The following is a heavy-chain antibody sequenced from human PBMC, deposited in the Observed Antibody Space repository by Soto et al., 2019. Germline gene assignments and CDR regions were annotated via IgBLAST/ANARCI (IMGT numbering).Heavy chain of an antibody. CDR2: IYTSGST. Sequence: KPSETLSLTCTVSGGSISSYYWSWIRQPAGKGLEWIGRIYTSGSTNYNPSLKSRVTMSVDTSKNQFSLKLSSVTAADTAVYYCVRDSPPSTDLHGAPDTYGMDVWGQGTTVTVS. CDR3: VRDSPPSTDLHGAPDTYGMDV. V-gene: IGHV4-4*07. J-gene: IGHJ6*02. CDR1: GGSISSYY.